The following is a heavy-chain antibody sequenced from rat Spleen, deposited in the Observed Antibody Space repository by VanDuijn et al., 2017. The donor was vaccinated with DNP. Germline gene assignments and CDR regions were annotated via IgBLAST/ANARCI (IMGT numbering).Heavy chain of an antibody. V-gene: IGHV3-1*01. D-gene: IGHD1-7*01. CDR3: ARWTRYFDY. CDR2: ISYSGGT. J-gene: IGHJ2*01. Sequence: EVQLQESGPGLVKPSQSLSLTCSVTGSSIISNYWGWIRKFPGDKMEYIGHISYSGGTNYNPSFKSRISITRDTSKNHFFLHLNSVTTEDTATYYCARWTRYFDYWGQGVMVTVSS. CDR1: GSSIISNY.